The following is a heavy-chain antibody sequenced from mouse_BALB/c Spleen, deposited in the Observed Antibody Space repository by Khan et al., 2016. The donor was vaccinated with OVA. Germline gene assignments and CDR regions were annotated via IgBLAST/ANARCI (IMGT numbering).Heavy chain of an antibody. CDR1: GFSLTGYG. Sequence: VKLEESGPGLVAPSQSLSITCTVSGFSLTGYGVNWVRQPPGKGLEWLGMIWGDGSTDYNSALKSRLSISKDNSKSQVFLKMNRLQTDDTARYYCARAYYANYREAIDYWGQGTSVTVSS. J-gene: IGHJ4*01. CDR2: IWGDGST. D-gene: IGHD2-10*01. CDR3: ARAYYANYREAIDY. V-gene: IGHV2-6-7*01.